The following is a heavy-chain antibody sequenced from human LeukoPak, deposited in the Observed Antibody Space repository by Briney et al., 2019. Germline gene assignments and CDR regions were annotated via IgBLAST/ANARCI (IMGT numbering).Heavy chain of an antibody. D-gene: IGHD4-17*01. J-gene: IGHJ3*02. CDR3: ATSYGDYPNDAFDI. CDR2: IKQDGSEK. Sequence: PGGSLRLSCAASGFTFSSYWMSWVRQAPGKGLEWVANIKQDGSEKYYVDSVKGRFTISGDNAKNSLYLQMNSLRAEDTAVYYCATSYGDYPNDAFDIWGQGTMVTVSS. V-gene: IGHV3-7*01. CDR1: GFTFSSYW.